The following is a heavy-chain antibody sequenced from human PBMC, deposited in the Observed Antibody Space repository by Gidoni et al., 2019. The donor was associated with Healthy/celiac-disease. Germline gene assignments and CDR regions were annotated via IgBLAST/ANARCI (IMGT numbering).Heavy chain of an antibody. V-gene: IGHV4-34*01. CDR3: ASVKVRRPRSSGYYPNWYFDL. CDR2: INHSGST. J-gene: IGHJ2*01. CDR1: GGPFSGYY. D-gene: IGHD3-22*01. Sequence: QVQLQQWGAGLLKPSETLSLTCAVYGGPFSGYYWRWIRQPPGKGLEWIGEINHSGSTNYNPSLKSRVTISVDTSKNQFSLKLSSVTAADTAVYYCASVKVRRPRSSGYYPNWYFDLWGRGTLVTVSS.